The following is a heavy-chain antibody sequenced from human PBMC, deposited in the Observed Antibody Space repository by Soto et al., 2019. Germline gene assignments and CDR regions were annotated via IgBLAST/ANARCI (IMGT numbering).Heavy chain of an antibody. CDR1: GGSISSGGYY. CDR2: IYYSGST. D-gene: IGHD2-15*01. CDR3: AREPHVVVVAATLAYFDY. Sequence: TLSLTCTVSGGSISSGGYYWSWIRQHPGKGLEWIGYIYYSGSTYYNPSLKSRVTISVDTSKNQFSLKLSSVTAADTAVYYCAREPHVVVVAATLAYFDYWGQGTLVTVSS. J-gene: IGHJ4*02. V-gene: IGHV4-31*03.